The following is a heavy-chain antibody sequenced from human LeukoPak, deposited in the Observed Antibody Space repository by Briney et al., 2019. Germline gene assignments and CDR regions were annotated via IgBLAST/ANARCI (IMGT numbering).Heavy chain of an antibody. CDR2: INHSGST. Sequence: SETLSLTCAVYGGSFSGYYWSWIRQPPGKGLEWIGKINHSGSTNYNPSLKSRVTISVDTSKNQFSLKLSSVTAADTAVYYCARVSGYSYGSFDHWGQGTLVTVSS. CDR3: ARVSGYSYGSFDH. CDR1: GGSFSGYY. V-gene: IGHV4-34*01. J-gene: IGHJ4*02. D-gene: IGHD5-18*01.